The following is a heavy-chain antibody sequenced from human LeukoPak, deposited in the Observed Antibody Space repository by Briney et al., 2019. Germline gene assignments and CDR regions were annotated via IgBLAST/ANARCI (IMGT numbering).Heavy chain of an antibody. V-gene: IGHV4-39*07. Sequence: SETLSLTCSVSGGSISGSSYYWGWIRQPPGTGLEWIGSLYYSGSTYYNPSLKSRVIISVDTSKNQFSLKLSSVAAADTAVYYCAGAESLGYSYGYVYWGQGTLVTVSS. CDR1: GGSISGSSYY. J-gene: IGHJ1*01. CDR2: LYYSGST. CDR3: AGAESLGYSYGYVY. D-gene: IGHD5-18*01.